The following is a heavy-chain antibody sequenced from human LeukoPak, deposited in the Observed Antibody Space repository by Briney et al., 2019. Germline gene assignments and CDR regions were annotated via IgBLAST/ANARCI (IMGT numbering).Heavy chain of an antibody. CDR2: ISYDGSNK. CDR1: GFTFSSCG. CDR3: AKDLYYYDSSGYYYFTY. Sequence: PGRSLRLSCAASGFTFSSCGMRWVRQAPGKGLEWVAVISYDGSNKYYADSVKGRFTISRDNSKNTLYLQMNSLRAEDTAVYYCAKDLYYYDSSGYYYFTYWGQGTLVTVSS. J-gene: IGHJ4*02. D-gene: IGHD3-22*01. V-gene: IGHV3-30*18.